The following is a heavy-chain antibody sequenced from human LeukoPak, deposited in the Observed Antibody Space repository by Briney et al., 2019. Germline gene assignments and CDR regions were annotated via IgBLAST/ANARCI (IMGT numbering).Heavy chain of an antibody. CDR1: GYTFTGYY. Sequence: EASVKVSCKASGYTFTGYYKHGVRQAPGQGLEWMGRINPNSGGTNYAQKFQGRVTMTRDTSISTAYMELSRLRSDDTAVYYCARGSYDFWSGYYPPAYWGQGTLVTVSS. J-gene: IGHJ4*02. V-gene: IGHV1-2*06. CDR2: INPNSGGT. CDR3: ARGSYDFWSGYYPPAY. D-gene: IGHD3-3*01.